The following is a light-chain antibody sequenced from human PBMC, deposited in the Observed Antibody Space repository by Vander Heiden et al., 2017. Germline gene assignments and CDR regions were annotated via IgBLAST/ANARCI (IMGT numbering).Light chain of an antibody. CDR3: RQALQTPYT. J-gene: IGKJ2*01. CDR2: LGS. V-gene: IGKV2-28*01. Sequence: TQSGRSMPVTPGEPASISCRSSQSLLHSNGYNYLDWYLQKPGQSPQLLIYLGSNRASGVPDRFSGSGSGTDFTLKISRVEAEDVGVYYCRQALQTPYTFGQGTKLEIK. CDR1: QSLLHSNGYNY.